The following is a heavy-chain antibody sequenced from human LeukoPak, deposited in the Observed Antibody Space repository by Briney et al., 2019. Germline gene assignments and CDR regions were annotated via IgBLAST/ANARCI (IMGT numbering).Heavy chain of an antibody. J-gene: IGHJ4*02. CDR1: GFTLSTYS. D-gene: IGHD3-3*01. CDR2: IRGSGGIT. Sequence: GGSLRLPCAASGFTLSTYSMYWVRQAPGKGLEWVSGIRGSGGITYYADSVKGRITISGGNSENTLYLQMNSLRVDDTAVYYCAKGRVVESILDYWGQGVLVTVSS. V-gene: IGHV3-23*01. CDR3: AKGRVVESILDY.